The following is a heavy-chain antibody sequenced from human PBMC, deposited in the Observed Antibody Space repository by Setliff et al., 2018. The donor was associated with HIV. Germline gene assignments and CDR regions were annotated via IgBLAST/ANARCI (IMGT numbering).Heavy chain of an antibody. V-gene: IGHV4-59*01. CDR1: GDSISSYY. J-gene: IGHJ6*02. D-gene: IGHD4-17*01. Sequence: LSLTCTVSGDSISSYYWSWIRQPPGKGLEWIGYIYYSGSTNYNPSLKSRVTRSVDTPKNQFSLKLSSVTAADTAVYYCARDGDYNYYGMDVWGQGTTVTVSS. CDR3: ARDGDYNYYGMDV. CDR2: IYYSGST.